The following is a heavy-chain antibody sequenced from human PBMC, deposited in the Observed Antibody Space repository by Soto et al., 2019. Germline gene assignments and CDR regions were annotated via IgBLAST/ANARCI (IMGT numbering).Heavy chain of an antibody. CDR1: GFTFSNFW. Sequence: EVQLVESGGGLVQPGGSLRLSCAASGFTFSNFWMSWARQAPGKGLEWVANIKQGGSEKHYVDSVKGRFTISRDNAKNSLYLQRNSLRVEDTAVYYCARGRCMDVWGQGTTVTVS. CDR3: ARGRCMDV. CDR2: IKQGGSEK. J-gene: IGHJ6*02. V-gene: IGHV3-7*01.